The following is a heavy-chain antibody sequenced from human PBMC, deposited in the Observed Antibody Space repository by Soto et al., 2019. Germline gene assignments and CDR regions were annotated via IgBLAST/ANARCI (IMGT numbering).Heavy chain of an antibody. CDR3: ARDRTHFDSSAYYSGLDV. CDR1: GASIDSYY. CDR2: IYYSGST. Sequence: SETLSLTCTVSGASIDSYYWNWIRQPPGKGLEWIGYIYYSGSTTYNPSLKTRVTISVDRSKNQFSLKLTSVTAADTAVYYCARDRTHFDSSAYYSGLDVWGQGTTITVSS. V-gene: IGHV4-59*13. J-gene: IGHJ6*02. D-gene: IGHD3-22*01.